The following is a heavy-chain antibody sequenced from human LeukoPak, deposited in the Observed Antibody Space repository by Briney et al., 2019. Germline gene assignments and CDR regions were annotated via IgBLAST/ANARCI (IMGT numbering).Heavy chain of an antibody. D-gene: IGHD2-2*01. J-gene: IGHJ5*02. CDR1: GGTFSSYA. CDR2: IIPIFGTA. V-gene: IGHV1-69*13. Sequence: SAKVSCKASGGTFSSYAISWVRQAPGQGLEWMGGIIPIFGTANYAQKFQGRVTITADESPSTAYMELSSLRSEDTAVYYCARNPGGDIVVVPAAILFGWFDPWGQGTLVTVSS. CDR3: ARNPGGDIVVVPAAILFGWFDP.